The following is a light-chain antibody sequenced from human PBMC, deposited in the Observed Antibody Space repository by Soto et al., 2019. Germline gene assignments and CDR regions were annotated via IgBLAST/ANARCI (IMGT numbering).Light chain of an antibody. J-gene: IGKJ1*01. V-gene: IGKV1-5*03. Sequence: DIQMTQSPSTLSASVGDRVTLSCRASQSVSSWLAWFQQKPGKAPNLLIYKASTLESGVPSRFSGSGSGTDFTLTISSLQPDDFATYYCQQYNIYPWTFGQGTKVDTK. CDR3: QQYNIYPWT. CDR1: QSVSSW. CDR2: KAS.